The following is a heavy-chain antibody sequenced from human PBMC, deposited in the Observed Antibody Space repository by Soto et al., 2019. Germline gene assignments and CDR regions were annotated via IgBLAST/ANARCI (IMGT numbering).Heavy chain of an antibody. D-gene: IGHD6-13*01. CDR1: GGTFSSCA. CDR3: VSPAAGTGSYYYGMDV. V-gene: IGHV1-69*12. J-gene: IGHJ6*02. Sequence: VQRVQSGAKVKKPGSSVKVSCKASGGTFSSCAISWVRQAPGQGLEWMGGIIPIFGTANYAQKFQGRVTIAADESKSTAYMELSSLRSDDTAVYYCVSPAAGTGSYYYGMDVWGQGTTVTVSS. CDR2: IIPIFGTA.